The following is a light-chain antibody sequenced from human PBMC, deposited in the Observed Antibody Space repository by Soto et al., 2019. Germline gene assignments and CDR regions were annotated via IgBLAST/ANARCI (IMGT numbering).Light chain of an antibody. CDR3: SSYTARSTYV. Sequence: QSALTQPASVSGSPGQSITISCTGTSRDIGFFHYVSWYQQFPGNAPKLIIFEVTNRPSGVSNRFSASKSGNTASLTISGLQAEDGAAYYCSSYTARSTYVFGPGTKLSVL. CDR2: EVT. J-gene: IGLJ1*01. CDR1: SRDIGFFHY. V-gene: IGLV2-14*01.